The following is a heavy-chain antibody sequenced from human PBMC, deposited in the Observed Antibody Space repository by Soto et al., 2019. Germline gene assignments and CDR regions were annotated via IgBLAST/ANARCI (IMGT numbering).Heavy chain of an antibody. D-gene: IGHD3-10*01. CDR1: GFTFSSYS. CDR2: ISSSSSYI. CDR3: AREGVQHGSGPYYYYGMDV. J-gene: IGHJ6*02. Sequence: GGSLRLSCAASGFTFSSYSINWVRQAPGKGLEWVSSISSSSSYIYYADSVKGRFTISRDNAKNSLYLQMNSLRAEDTAVYYCAREGVQHGSGPYYYYGMDVWGQGTTVTVSS. V-gene: IGHV3-21*01.